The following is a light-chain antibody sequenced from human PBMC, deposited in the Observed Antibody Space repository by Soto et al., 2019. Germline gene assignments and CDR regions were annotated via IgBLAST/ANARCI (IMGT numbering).Light chain of an antibody. CDR2: GDN. V-gene: IGLV1-40*01. CDR3: QSYDGDLRVV. Sequence: QSVLTQPPSVSGAPGQRVTISCTGSSSNIGAGYDVHWYQQLPGSAPKLLIHGDNNRPSGVPNRFSGSKSGTSASLAITGLQDEDEADYYCQSYDGDLRVVFGGGTKVTVL. J-gene: IGLJ2*01. CDR1: SSNIGAGYD.